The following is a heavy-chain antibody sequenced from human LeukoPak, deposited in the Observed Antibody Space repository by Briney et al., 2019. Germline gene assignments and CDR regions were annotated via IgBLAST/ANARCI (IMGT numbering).Heavy chain of an antibody. CDR3: ARESVGSSGWYVGIDY. CDR1: GFTFSSYW. CDR2: INTDGSST. J-gene: IGHJ4*02. V-gene: IGHV3-74*01. D-gene: IGHD6-19*01. Sequence: PGGSLRLSCAASGFTFSSYWMHWVRQAPGKGLVWVSRINTDGSSTSYADSVKGRFTISRDNAKNTLYLQMNSLRAEDPAVYYCARESVGSSGWYVGIDYWGQGTLVTVSS.